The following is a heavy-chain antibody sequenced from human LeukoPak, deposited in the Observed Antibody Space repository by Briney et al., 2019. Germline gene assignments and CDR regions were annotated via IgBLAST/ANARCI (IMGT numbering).Heavy chain of an antibody. V-gene: IGHV1-2*02. J-gene: IGHJ6*02. CDR3: ARGEYSYGPYYYYGMDV. CDR2: INPNSGGT. Sequence: ASVEVSCKASGYTFTGYYMHWVRQAPGQGLEWMGWINPNSGGTNYAQKFQGRVTMTRDTSISTAYMELSRLRSDDTAVYYCARGEYSYGPYYYYGMDVWGQGTTVTVSS. D-gene: IGHD5-18*01. CDR1: GYTFTGYY.